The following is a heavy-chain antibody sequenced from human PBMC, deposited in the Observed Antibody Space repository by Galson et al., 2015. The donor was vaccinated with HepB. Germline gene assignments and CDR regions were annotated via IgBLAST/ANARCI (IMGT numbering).Heavy chain of an antibody. D-gene: IGHD1-14*01. CDR1: GFTFSSYA. CDR2: ISYDGSNK. Sequence: SLRLSCAASGFTFSSYATHWVRQAPGKGLEWVAVISYDGSNKYYADSVKGRFTISRDNSKNTLYLQMNSLRAEDTAVYYCARDRKNLRYGMDAWGQGTTVTVSS. V-gene: IGHV3-30-3*01. J-gene: IGHJ6*02. CDR3: ARDRKNLRYGMDA.